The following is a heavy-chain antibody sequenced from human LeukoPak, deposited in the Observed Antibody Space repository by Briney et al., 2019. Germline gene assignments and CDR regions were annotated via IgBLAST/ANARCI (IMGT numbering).Heavy chain of an antibody. V-gene: IGHV3-21*01. D-gene: IGHD1-7*01. CDR1: GFTFSSYS. CDR3: ASAGLELVYYYYMDV. Sequence: GGSLLLSCAASGFTFSSYSMNWVRQAPGKGLEWVSSISSSSSYIYYADSVKGRFTISRDNAKNSLYLQMNSLRAEDTAVYYCASAGLELVYYYYMDVWGKGTTVTVSS. CDR2: ISSSSSYI. J-gene: IGHJ6*03.